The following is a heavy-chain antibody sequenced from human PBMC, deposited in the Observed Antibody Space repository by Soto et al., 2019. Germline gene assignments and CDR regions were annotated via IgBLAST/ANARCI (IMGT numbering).Heavy chain of an antibody. CDR1: GYTFSDYG. D-gene: IGHD3-16*01. CDR3: VRDFFPLGSSYLDSFYI. V-gene: IGHV1-18*01. J-gene: IGHJ3*02. CDR2: ISTFNSDT. Sequence: ASVKVSYRASGYTFSDYGISWVRQAPGQGLEWMGWISTFNSDTNYAQKFQGRVTMTTEIFTNTAYMELRSLRADDTAVYYCVRDFFPLGSSYLDSFYIWG.